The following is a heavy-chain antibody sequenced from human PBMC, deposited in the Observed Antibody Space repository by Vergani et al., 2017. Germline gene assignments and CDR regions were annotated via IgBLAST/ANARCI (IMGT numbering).Heavy chain of an antibody. Sequence: EVQLLESGGGLVQPGGSLRLSCAASGFTFSSYWMSWVRQAPGKGLEWVANIKQDGSEKYYVDSVKGRFTISRDNAKNSLYLQMNSLRAEDTAVYYCAMGGYSYGQPVDYWGQGTLVTVSS. J-gene: IGHJ4*02. D-gene: IGHD5-18*01. CDR1: GFTFSSYW. CDR2: IKQDGSEK. CDR3: AMGGYSYGQPVDY. V-gene: IGHV3-7*01.